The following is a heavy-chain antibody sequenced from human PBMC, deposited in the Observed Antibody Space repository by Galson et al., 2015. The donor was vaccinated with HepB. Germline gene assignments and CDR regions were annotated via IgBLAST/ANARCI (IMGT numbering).Heavy chain of an antibody. D-gene: IGHD3-16*01. V-gene: IGHV1-2*02. Sequence: SVKVSCKASGYTFTGYYLHWVRQAPAQGLEWMGWINPKSGDTNEAQKFQGRVTMTRDTSISTAFMELSLTSDDTAVYYCYTWGSDFDYWGQGTLVTVSS. CDR1: GYTFTGYY. CDR2: INPKSGDT. J-gene: IGHJ4*02. CDR3: YTWGSDFDY.